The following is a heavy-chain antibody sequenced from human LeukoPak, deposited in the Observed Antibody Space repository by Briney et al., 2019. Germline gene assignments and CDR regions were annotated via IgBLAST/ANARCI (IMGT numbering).Heavy chain of an antibody. CDR1: GDSISTYY. J-gene: IGHJ6*03. CDR3: ARGVGATFYYYYMDV. V-gene: IGHV4-59*01. Sequence: SETLSLTCTVSGDSISTYYWSWIRQPPGKGLEWIGYIFYSGSTKYNPSLKSRVTISVDTSKNQFSLRLSSVTAADTAVYYCARGVGATFYYYYMDVWGKGTTVTISS. CDR2: IFYSGST. D-gene: IGHD1-26*01.